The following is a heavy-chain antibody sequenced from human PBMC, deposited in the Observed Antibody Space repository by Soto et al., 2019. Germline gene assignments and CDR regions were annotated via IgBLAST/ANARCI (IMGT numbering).Heavy chain of an antibody. D-gene: IGHD3-9*01. CDR2: ISAYNGNT. CDR1: GYTFTSYG. CDR3: ARDILRYFDWLAPPYYYYGMDV. J-gene: IGHJ6*02. V-gene: IGHV1-18*01. Sequence: ASVKVSCKASGYTFTSYGISWVRQAPGQGLEWMGWISAYNGNTNYAQKVQGRVTMTTDTSTSTAYMELRSLRSDDTAVYYCARDILRYFDWLAPPYYYYGMDVWGQGTTVTV.